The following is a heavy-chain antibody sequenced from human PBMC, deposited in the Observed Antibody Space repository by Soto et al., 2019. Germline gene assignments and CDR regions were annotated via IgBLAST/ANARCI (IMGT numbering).Heavy chain of an antibody. CDR2: ISSSSYYI. CDR1: GFTFSSYS. J-gene: IGHJ4*02. Sequence: EVQLAESGGGLVKPGGSLRLSCAASGFTFSSYSMNWVRQAPGKGLEWVSSISSSSYYIFYADSVKGRFTISRDNAKNSLYLKMSSLRAEDTAVYYCASLWGPYEISTGSRGEWGQGTLVTVSS. D-gene: IGHD3-9*01. V-gene: IGHV3-21*01. CDR3: ASLWGPYEISTGSRGE.